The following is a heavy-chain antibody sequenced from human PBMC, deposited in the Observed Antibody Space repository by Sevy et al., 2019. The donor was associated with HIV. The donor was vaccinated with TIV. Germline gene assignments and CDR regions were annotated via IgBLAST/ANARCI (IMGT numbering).Heavy chain of an antibody. Sequence: GGSLRLSCAASGFTFSSYWMSWVRQAPGKGLEWVANIKQDGSEKYYVDSVKGRFTISRDNAKNSLYLQMNSPRAEDTAVYYCARAGKDIVVVVAATLWDWFDPWGQGTLVTVSS. D-gene: IGHD2-15*01. V-gene: IGHV3-7*01. CDR2: IKQDGSEK. J-gene: IGHJ5*02. CDR1: GFTFSSYW. CDR3: ARAGKDIVVVVAATLWDWFDP.